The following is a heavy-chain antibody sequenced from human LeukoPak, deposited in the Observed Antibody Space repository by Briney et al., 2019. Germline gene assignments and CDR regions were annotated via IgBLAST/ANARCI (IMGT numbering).Heavy chain of an antibody. CDR3: AKDRYSGLNTIDY. D-gene: IGHD6-13*01. V-gene: IGHV3-30*18. Sequence: SCKASGYTFTGYYMHWVRQAPGKGLEWVAVISYDGSYKFYADSVKGRFTISRDNSKSTLYPQMNSLRAEDTAVYYCAKDRYSGLNTIDYWGQGTLVTVSS. CDR1: GYTFTGYY. J-gene: IGHJ4*02. CDR2: ISYDGSYK.